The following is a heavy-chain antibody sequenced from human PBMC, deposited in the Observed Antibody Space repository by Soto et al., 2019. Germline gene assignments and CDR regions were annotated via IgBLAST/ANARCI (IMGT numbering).Heavy chain of an antibody. Sequence: SETLSLTCTVSGGSISSYYWSWIRQPPGKGLEWIGYIYYSGGTNYNPSLKSRVTISVDTSKNQFSLKLSSVPAADTAVYYCARGSEIPSYLDYWGQGTLVTAPQ. CDR1: GGSISSYY. D-gene: IGHD3-10*01. J-gene: IGHJ4*02. CDR3: ARGSEIPSYLDY. V-gene: IGHV4-59*08. CDR2: IYYSGGT.